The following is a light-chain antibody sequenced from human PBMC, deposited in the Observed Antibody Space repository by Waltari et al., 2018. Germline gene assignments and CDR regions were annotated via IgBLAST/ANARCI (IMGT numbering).Light chain of an antibody. V-gene: IGLV2-14*03. CDR2: DVN. CDR3: SSYTTTSSLLVV. J-gene: IGLJ2*01. CDR1: SSDIGRYNY. Sequence: QSALTQPASVSGSPGQSITISCTGTSSDIGRYNYVSWYQHHPGKAPKLMIFDVNNRPSGVPNRFSGSKSGNTASLTISGLQAEDEADYYCSSYTTTSSLLVVFGGGTKLTVL.